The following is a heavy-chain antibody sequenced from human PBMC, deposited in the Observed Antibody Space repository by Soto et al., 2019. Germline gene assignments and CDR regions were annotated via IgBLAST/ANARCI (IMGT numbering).Heavy chain of an antibody. V-gene: IGHV1-3*01. CDR3: ARSPPHDAFDI. CDR2: INAGNGNT. Sequence: ASVKVSCKASGYTFTSYAMHWVRQAPGQRLEWMGWINAGNGNTKYSQKFQGRVTITRDTSASTAHMELSSLRSEDTAVYYCARSPPHDAFDIWGQGTMVTVSS. CDR1: GYTFTSYA. J-gene: IGHJ3*02.